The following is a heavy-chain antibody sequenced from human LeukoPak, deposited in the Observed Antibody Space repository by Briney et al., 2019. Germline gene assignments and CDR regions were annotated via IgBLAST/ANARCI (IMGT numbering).Heavy chain of an antibody. Sequence: ASVKVSCKASGYTFTSYYMHWVRQAPGQGLEWMGWISAYSGDTNYAQKFQGRVTMTTDTSTSTAYMELRSLRSDDTAVYYCAREGGTWIQQHGPLSYYYMDVWGKGTTVTVSS. J-gene: IGHJ6*03. CDR1: GYTFTSYY. D-gene: IGHD5-18*01. CDR2: ISAYSGDT. CDR3: AREGGTWIQQHGPLSYYYMDV. V-gene: IGHV1-18*04.